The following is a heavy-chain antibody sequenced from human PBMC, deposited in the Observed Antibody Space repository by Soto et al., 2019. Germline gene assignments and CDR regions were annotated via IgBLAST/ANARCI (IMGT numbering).Heavy chain of an antibody. J-gene: IGHJ6*02. CDR2: IKQDGSEE. D-gene: IGHD6-13*01. V-gene: IGHV3-7*01. CDR3: ARIAASGRGWDV. Sequence: EVQLVESGGGLVQPGGSLRLSCVDSGFTFSSYWMSWVRQAPVKGLGWVGNIKQDGSEENYVDFVKGRFTISRDNAKNSMYLQMNSLRAEDTAVYDCARIAASGRGWDVWGQGTTVVVSS. CDR1: GFTFSSYW.